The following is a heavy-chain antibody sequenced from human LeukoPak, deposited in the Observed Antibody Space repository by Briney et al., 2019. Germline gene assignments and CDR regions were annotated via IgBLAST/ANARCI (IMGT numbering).Heavy chain of an antibody. CDR2: ISYDGSNK. J-gene: IGHJ4*02. CDR1: GFTFSSYA. Sequence: GGSLRLSCAASGFTFSSYAMHWVRQAPGKGLEWVAVISYDGSNKYYADSVKGRFTISRDNSKNTLYLQMNSLRAEDTAVYYCARRTSWSGYKYYFDYWGQGTLVTVSS. V-gene: IGHV3-30-3*01. D-gene: IGHD3-3*01. CDR3: ARRTSWSGYKYYFDY.